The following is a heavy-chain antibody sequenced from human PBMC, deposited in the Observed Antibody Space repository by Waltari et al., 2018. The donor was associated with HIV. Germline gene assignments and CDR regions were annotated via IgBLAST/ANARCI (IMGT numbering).Heavy chain of an antibody. CDR3: TVEWRVLPRVAY. CDR1: GFFFSGAW. V-gene: IGHV3-15*06. Sequence: QLVESGGDVVNPGGSLRLSCAASGFFFSGAWMTWVRQAPGKGWEWVCRIKTRGEGESINYSPPVEGRFTISRDDSKNTLFLQMNNLRTEDTAVYYGTVEWRVLPRVAYWGQGTLVTVSS. D-gene: IGHD1-26*01. J-gene: IGHJ4*02. CDR2: IKTRGEGESI.